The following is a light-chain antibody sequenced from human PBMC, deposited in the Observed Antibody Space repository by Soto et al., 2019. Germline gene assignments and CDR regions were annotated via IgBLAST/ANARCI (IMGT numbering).Light chain of an antibody. J-gene: IGLJ2*01. CDR3: NSYTTPNTLGVL. CDR1: SGDIGGSNY. V-gene: IGLV2-14*03. Sequence: QSALTQPASVSGSPGQSVTISCTGTSGDIGGSNYVSWYQQHPGKAPKLMIYDVYYRPSGVSNRFSGSKSGNTASLTISGLQAEDEADYYCNSYTTPNTLGVLFGGGTKLTVL. CDR2: DVY.